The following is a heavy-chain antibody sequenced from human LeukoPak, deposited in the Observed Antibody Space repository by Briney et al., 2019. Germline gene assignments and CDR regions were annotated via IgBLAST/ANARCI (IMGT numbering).Heavy chain of an antibody. V-gene: IGHV4-34*12. D-gene: IGHD3-22*01. CDR3: AVAGVRYYDSSGLHAFDF. CDR1: GGSFSGYY. Sequence: PSETLSLTCAVYGGSFSGYYWSWIRQPPGEGLEWIGTMFYSGSTYYNPSLKSRVAISVDTSENQFSLELNSVTAADTAVYYCAVAGVRYYDSSGLHAFDFWGRGTMVTVSS. J-gene: IGHJ3*01. CDR2: MFYSGST.